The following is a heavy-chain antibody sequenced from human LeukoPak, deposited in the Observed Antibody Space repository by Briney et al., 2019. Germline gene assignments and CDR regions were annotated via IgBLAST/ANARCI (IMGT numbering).Heavy chain of an antibody. CDR2: IYWNDDK. J-gene: IGHJ6*03. CDR1: GFSLSSSGVG. V-gene: IGHV2-5*01. Sequence: SGPTLVKPTQTLTLTCTFSGFSLSSSGVGVGWIRQPPGKPLEWLALIYWNDDKRYSPSLKSRLIITKDTSKNQVVLTMTNMDPVDTATYYCAHRLSVATGDYMDVWGKGTTVTVSS. D-gene: IGHD1-14*01. CDR3: AHRLSVATGDYMDV.